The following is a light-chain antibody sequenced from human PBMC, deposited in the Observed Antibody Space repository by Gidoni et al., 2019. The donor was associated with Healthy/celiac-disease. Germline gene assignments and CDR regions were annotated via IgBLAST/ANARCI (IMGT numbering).Light chain of an antibody. CDR3: QQYNTWPLT. J-gene: IGKJ4*01. CDR1: QSVSSN. V-gene: IGKV3-15*01. CDR2: GAS. Sequence: EIVMTQSPATLPVSPAEKATLSCRASQSVSSNLAWYQQKPGQAPRLLIYGASTRATGIPARFSGSGSGTEFTLTISSLQSEDFAVYYCQQYNTWPLTFGGGTKVEIK.